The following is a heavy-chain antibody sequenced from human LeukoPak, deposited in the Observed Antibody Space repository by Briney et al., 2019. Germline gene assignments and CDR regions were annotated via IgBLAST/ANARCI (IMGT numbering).Heavy chain of an antibody. D-gene: IGHD6-19*01. CDR3: AKEESSSGWWY. J-gene: IGHJ4*02. V-gene: IGHV3-30*18. CDR2: ISYDGSNK. Sequence: GRSLRLSCAASGFTFSSYGMHWVRHAPGKGLEWVAVISYDGSNKYYADSVKGRFTISRDNSKNTLYLQMNSLRAEDTAVYYCAKEESSSGWWYWGQGTLVTVSS. CDR1: GFTFSSYG.